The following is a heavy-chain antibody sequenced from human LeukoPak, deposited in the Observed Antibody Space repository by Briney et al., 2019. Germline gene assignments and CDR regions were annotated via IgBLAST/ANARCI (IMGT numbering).Heavy chain of an antibody. Sequence: KASETLSLTCTVSGGSISNYYWSWIRRPPGKGLEWIGYIYYSGSTLYNPSLKSRVTISVDTSKNQFSLKLSSVTDADTAVYYRGRGRVWVAFDVWGQGRMVTV. CDR3: GRGRVWVAFDV. CDR2: IYYSGST. D-gene: IGHD6-6*01. J-gene: IGHJ3*01. V-gene: IGHV4-59*12. CDR1: GGSISNYY.